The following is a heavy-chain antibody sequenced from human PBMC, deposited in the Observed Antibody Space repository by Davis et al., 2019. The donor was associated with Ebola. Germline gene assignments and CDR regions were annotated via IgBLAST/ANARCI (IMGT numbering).Heavy chain of an antibody. CDR1: GGSFSGYY. J-gene: IGHJ4*02. CDR3: ARGAGS. Sequence: MPSETLSPTCAVHGGSFSGYYWSWIRQPPGKGLEWIGYIYYSGSTNYNPSLKSRVTISVDTSKNQFSLKLSSVTAADTAVYYCARGAGSWGQGTLVTVSS. V-gene: IGHV4-59*01. CDR2: IYYSGST.